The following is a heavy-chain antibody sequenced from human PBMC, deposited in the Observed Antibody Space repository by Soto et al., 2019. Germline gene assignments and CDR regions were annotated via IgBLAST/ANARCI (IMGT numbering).Heavy chain of an antibody. J-gene: IGHJ4*02. CDR3: ARDRVVGATNFDY. CDR2: ISGSGGST. D-gene: IGHD1-26*01. V-gene: IGHV3-23*01. CDR1: GFTFSSYA. Sequence: GGSLRLSCAASGFTFSSYAMSWVRQAPGKGLEWVSAISGSGGSTYYADSVKGRVTITRDTSASTAYMELSSLRSEDTAVYYCARDRVVGATNFDYWGQGTLVTVSS.